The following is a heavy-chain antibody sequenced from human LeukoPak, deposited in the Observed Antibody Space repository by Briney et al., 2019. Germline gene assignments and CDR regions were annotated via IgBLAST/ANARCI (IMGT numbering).Heavy chain of an antibody. CDR1: GYTFTGYY. CDR3: ARSVDIVATQFDY. V-gene: IGHV1-2*02. D-gene: IGHD5-12*01. J-gene: IGHJ4*02. Sequence: ASVKVSCKASGYTFTGYYIHWVRQPPGQGLEWMGWINPNSGGTNYAQKFQGRVTMTRDTSISTAYMELSRLRSDDTAVYYCARSVDIVATQFDYWGQGTLVTVSS. CDR2: INPNSGGT.